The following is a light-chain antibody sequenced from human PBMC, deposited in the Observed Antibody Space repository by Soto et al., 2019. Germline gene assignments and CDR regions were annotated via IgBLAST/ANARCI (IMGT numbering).Light chain of an antibody. Sequence: EIVLTQSPGTLSLSPGERATLSCRASQSVNSNYLAWYQLKPGQAPRLLIYGASNRATDIPYRFSASGSGTDFTLTITRLESEDFAVYYCQQYDSTPPTFGQGTKVEIK. V-gene: IGKV3-20*01. CDR3: QQYDSTPPT. CDR1: QSVNSNY. J-gene: IGKJ1*01. CDR2: GAS.